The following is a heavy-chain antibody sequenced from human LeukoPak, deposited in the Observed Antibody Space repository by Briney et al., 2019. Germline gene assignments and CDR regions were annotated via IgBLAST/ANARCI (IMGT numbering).Heavy chain of an antibody. D-gene: IGHD3-22*01. CDR3: ARGTDYYDSSGYYHYYFDY. CDR2: INPNSGGT. V-gene: IGHV1-2*02. J-gene: IGHJ4*02. Sequence: GASVKVSCKASGYTFTGYYMHWVRQAPGQGLEWMGWINPNSGGTNYARKFQGRVTMTRDTSISTAYMELSRLRSDDTAVYYCARGTDYYDSSGYYHYYFDYWGQGTLVTVSS. CDR1: GYTFTGYY.